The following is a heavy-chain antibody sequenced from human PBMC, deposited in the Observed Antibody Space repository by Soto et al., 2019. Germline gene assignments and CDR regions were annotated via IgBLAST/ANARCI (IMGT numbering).Heavy chain of an antibody. D-gene: IGHD2-15*01. Sequence: VASVKVSCKVSGYTLTELSMHWVRQAPGKGLEWMGGFDPEDGETIYAQKFQGRVTMTEDTSTDTAYMELSSLRSEDTAVYYCATWQYCSGGSCPDYFDYWGQGTLVTVSS. CDR3: ATWQYCSGGSCPDYFDY. V-gene: IGHV1-24*01. J-gene: IGHJ4*02. CDR2: FDPEDGET. CDR1: GYTLTELS.